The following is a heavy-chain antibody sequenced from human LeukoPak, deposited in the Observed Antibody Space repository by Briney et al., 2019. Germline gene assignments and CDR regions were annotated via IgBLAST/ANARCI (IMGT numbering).Heavy chain of an antibody. CDR1: GGSFSGYY. D-gene: IGHD3-10*01. Sequence: SETLSLTCAVYGGSFSGYYWSWIRQPPGKGLKWIAEINESGGTNYNPSLKSRVTISVDTSKNQFSLRLSSVTAADTAVYYCAVQGSGFHNAPAGDFDYWGQGTLVTVSS. J-gene: IGHJ4*02. CDR2: INESGGT. V-gene: IGHV4-34*01. CDR3: AVQGSGFHNAPAGDFDY.